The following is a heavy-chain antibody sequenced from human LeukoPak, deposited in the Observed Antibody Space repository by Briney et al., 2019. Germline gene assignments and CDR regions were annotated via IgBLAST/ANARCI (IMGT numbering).Heavy chain of an antibody. Sequence: LRLSCAASGFTFSSYAMSWVRQHPGKGLEWIGYIYYSGSTYYNPSLESRVTISVDTSKNQFSLKLSSVTAADTAVYYCARSYFDIWGQGTMVTVSS. CDR1: GFTFSSYA. J-gene: IGHJ3*02. V-gene: IGHV4-31*02. CDR2: IYYSGST. CDR3: ARSYFDI.